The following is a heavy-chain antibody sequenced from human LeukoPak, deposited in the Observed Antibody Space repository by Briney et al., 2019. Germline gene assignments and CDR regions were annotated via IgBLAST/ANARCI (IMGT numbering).Heavy chain of an antibody. CDR2: ISSSSSYI. V-gene: IGHV3-21*01. CDR1: GFTFSTYS. Sequence: GGSLRLSCAASGFTFSTYSMNWVRQAPGKGLEWVSSISSSSSYIYYADSVKGRFTISRDNAKNSLYLQMNSLRAEDTAVYYCAKGWGSYYFDYWGQGTLVTVSS. D-gene: IGHD7-27*01. J-gene: IGHJ4*02. CDR3: AKGWGSYYFDY.